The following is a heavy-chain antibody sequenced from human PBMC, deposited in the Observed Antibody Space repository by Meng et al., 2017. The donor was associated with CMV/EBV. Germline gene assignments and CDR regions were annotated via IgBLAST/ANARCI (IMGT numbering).Heavy chain of an antibody. J-gene: IGHJ3*02. CDR3: TRHQFAYCGGDCSGDDAFDI. D-gene: IGHD2-21*01. CDR2: IRSKANSYAT. Sequence: GESLKISCAASGFTFSGSAMHWVRQASGKGLEWVGRIRSKANSYATAYAASVKGRFTISRDGSKNTAYLQMNSLKTEDTAVYYCTRHQFAYCGGDCSGDDAFDIWGQGTMVTVSS. CDR1: GFTFSGSA. V-gene: IGHV3-73*01.